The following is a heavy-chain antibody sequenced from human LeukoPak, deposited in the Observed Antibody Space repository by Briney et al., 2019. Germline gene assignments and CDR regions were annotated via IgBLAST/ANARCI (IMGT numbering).Heavy chain of an antibody. V-gene: IGHV5-51*01. CDR2: IYPDDSDT. D-gene: IGHD2-8*01. CDR1: GYSFTSYW. CDR3: ARLAFCTNAVCFSNYYYSMDV. Sequence: GESLKISCKGSGYSFTSYWIGWGRQMPGKGLEWIGIIYPDDSDTKYSPPFQGQVTISSDKSISTAYLQWSSMKASDTAMYYCARLAFCTNAVCFSNYYYSMDVWGRGTTVTVSS. J-gene: IGHJ6*03.